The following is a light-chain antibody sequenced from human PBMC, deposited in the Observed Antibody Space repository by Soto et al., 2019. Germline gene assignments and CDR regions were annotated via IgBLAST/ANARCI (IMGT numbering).Light chain of an antibody. CDR2: DAS. V-gene: IGKV1-5*02. Sequence: IQLPGSRSSLSASVGDGVTIICRASHNIERWMAWYQQKPGKAPSLLIFDASTLHSGVPSRFSGSGSGTDFTLTISSLQPDDFATYYGQQFAISTVFGQGTKVDIK. J-gene: IGKJ1*01. CDR1: HNIERW. CDR3: QQFAISTV.